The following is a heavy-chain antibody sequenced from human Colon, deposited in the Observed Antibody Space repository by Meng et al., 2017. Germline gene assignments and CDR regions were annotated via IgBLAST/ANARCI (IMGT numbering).Heavy chain of an antibody. CDR1: GDSISSGSYY. J-gene: IGHJ5*02. V-gene: IGHV4-61*02. D-gene: IGHD3-10*01. CDR2: IYTSGNT. CDR3: ARDKTYYGSGWFDP. Sequence: QVELREAGPGLVKPSQTLALACTVSGDSISSGSYYWTWIRHPAGKGLEWIGRIYTSGNTNYNPSLKSRVTMSVDTSKNQFSLRLTSVTAADTAVYYCARDKTYYGSGWFDPWGPGTLVTVSS.